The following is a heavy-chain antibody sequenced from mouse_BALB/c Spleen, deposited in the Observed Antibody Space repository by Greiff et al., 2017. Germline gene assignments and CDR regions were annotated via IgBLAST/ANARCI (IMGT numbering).Heavy chain of an antibody. V-gene: IGHV1-5*01. Sequence: EVQLVESGTVLARPGASVKMSCKASGYSFTSYWMHWVKQRPGQGLEWIGAIYPGNSDTSYNQKFKGKAKLTAVTSASTAYMELSSLTNEDSAVYYCARSPRRYYAMDYWGQGTSVTVSS. J-gene: IGHJ4*01. CDR3: ARSPRRYYAMDY. CDR2: IYPGNSDT. CDR1: GYSFTSYW.